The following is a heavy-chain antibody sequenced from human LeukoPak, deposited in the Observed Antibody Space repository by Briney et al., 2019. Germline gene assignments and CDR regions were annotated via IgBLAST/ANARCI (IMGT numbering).Heavy chain of an antibody. CDR3: ARELSRLTIGGGMWFDP. Sequence: GGSLRLSCEGSGFTFSTSGIHWVRQAPGMGLQWESFIQYDGIDKYYADSVKGRFAISRDNSKKTVYLQMNSLRGDDTATYYCARELSRLTIGGGMWFDPWGRRTLVTVSS. V-gene: IGHV3-30*02. J-gene: IGHJ5*02. CDR2: IQYDGIDK. D-gene: IGHD2/OR15-2a*01. CDR1: GFTFSTSG.